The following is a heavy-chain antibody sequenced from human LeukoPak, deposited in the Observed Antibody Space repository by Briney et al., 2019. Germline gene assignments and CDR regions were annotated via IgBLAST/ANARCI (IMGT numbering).Heavy chain of an antibody. CDR1: GFTFSSYA. V-gene: IGHV3-30*04. D-gene: IGHD3-22*01. J-gene: IGHJ4*02. Sequence: GGSLRLSCAASGFTFSSYAMHWVRQAPGKGLEWVAVISYDGSNKYYADSVKGRFTISRDNYKNTLYLQMNSLRAEDTAVYYCARGYYYDSSGYYPDFDYWGQGTLVTVSS. CDR2: ISYDGSNK. CDR3: ARGYYYDSSGYYPDFDY.